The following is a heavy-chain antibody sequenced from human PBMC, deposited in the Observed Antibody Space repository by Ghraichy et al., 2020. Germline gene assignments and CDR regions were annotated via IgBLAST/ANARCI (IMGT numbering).Heavy chain of an antibody. J-gene: IGHJ4*02. CDR2: INYSGTT. D-gene: IGHD5-12*01. CDR3: ARRYGGYEGYLDY. Sequence: SETLSLTCTVSGGSMRDFYWNWIRQPPGKGLEWIGYINYSGTTKSNPSLTSRVTISVDTSKSRFSLTLTSVTAADTAVYYCARRYGGYEGYLDYWGQGTLVTVSS. CDR1: GGSMRDFY. V-gene: IGHV4-59*08.